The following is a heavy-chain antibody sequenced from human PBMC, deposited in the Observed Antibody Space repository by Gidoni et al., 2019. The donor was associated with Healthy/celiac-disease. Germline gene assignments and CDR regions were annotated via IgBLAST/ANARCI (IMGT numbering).Heavy chain of an antibody. J-gene: IGHJ6*03. V-gene: IGHV1-18*01. D-gene: IGHD2-2*02. Sequence: QVQLVQSGAEVKKPGASVKVSCQAPGQGLEWMGWISAYNGNTNYAQKLQGRVTMTTDTSTSTAYMELRSLRSDDTAVYYCARVIVVVPAAIVKYYYYYYMDVWGKGTTVTVSS. CDR2: ISAYNGNT. CDR3: ARVIVVVPAAIVKYYYYYYMDV.